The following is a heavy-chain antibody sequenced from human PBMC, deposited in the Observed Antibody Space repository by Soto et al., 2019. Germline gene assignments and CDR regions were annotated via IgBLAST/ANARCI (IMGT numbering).Heavy chain of an antibody. J-gene: IGHJ4*02. V-gene: IGHV3-7*01. Sequence: EVQLVQSGGGLVQPGGSLRLSCAASGFTFSSYWMSWVRQAPGKGLEWVANINRDGSEKYYVDSVKGRFTISRDNAKNSLSLQMNSLRAEDTAVYYCARDPGPLDYWGQGTLVTVSS. CDR1: GFTFSSYW. CDR2: INRDGSEK. CDR3: ARDPGPLDY.